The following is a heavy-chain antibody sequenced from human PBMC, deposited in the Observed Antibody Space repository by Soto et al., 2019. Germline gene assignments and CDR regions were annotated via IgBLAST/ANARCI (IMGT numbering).Heavy chain of an antibody. Sequence: EEQLVESGGGLVKPGGSLRLSCAGSGFIFSNAWMNWVRQAPGKGLEWVGRIKSEPNGGTIDYAAPVKDRLTISRDDSKNTVYLQMSSLKTEDTAVYYCATGWYFDHWGQGTLVTVSS. CDR1: GFIFSNAW. D-gene: IGHD6-19*01. CDR2: IKSEPNGGTI. CDR3: ATGWYFDH. V-gene: IGHV3-15*01. J-gene: IGHJ4*02.